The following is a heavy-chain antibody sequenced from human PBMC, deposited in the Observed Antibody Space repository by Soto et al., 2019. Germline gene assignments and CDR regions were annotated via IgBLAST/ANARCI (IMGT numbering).Heavy chain of an antibody. D-gene: IGHD3-10*01. CDR1: GYIFTNYD. CDR2: VSGYNGNT. CDR3: ARFGSAPYSYYGVDV. V-gene: IGHV1-18*01. Sequence: QVQLVQSETEVKKPGASVKVSCKASGYIFTNYDITWVRQAPGQGLEWMGWVSGYNGNTKYAQKFQDRVTMTTDTSTRTVYMALRSLRSDDTAVYYCARFGSAPYSYYGVDVWGQGTTVFVSS. J-gene: IGHJ6*02.